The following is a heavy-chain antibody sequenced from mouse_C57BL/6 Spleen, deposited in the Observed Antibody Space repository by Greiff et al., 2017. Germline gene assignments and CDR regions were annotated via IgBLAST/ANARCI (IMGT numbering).Heavy chain of an antibody. CDR3: AREQAWFAY. CDR1: GFSLTSYG. J-gene: IGHJ3*01. CDR2: IWSGGST. Sequence: QVQLKQSGPGLVQPSQSLSITCTVSGFSLTSYGVHWVRQSPGKGLEWLGVIWSGGSTDYNAAFISRLSISKDNSKSQVFFKMNSLQADDTAIYYCAREQAWFAYWGQGTLVTVSA. V-gene: IGHV2-2*01.